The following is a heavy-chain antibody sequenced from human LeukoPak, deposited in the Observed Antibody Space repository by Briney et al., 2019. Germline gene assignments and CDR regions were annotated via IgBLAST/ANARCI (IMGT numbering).Heavy chain of an antibody. Sequence: SETLSLTCAVYGGSFSGYYWSWIRQPPGKGLEWIGEINHSGSTNYNPSLKSRVTISVDTSKNQFSLKLSSVTAADTAVYYCARQPGTDYYDSSGYSGYYYYYYMDVWGKGTTVTISS. CDR1: GGSFSGYY. V-gene: IGHV4-34*01. CDR3: ARQPGTDYYDSSGYSGYYYYYYMDV. D-gene: IGHD3-22*01. J-gene: IGHJ6*03. CDR2: INHSGST.